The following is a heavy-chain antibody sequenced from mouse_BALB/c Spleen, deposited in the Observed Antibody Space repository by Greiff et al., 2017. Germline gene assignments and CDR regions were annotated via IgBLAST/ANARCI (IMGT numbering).Heavy chain of an antibody. V-gene: IGHV1-14*01. J-gene: IGHJ2*01. CDR1: GYTFTSYV. CDR3: ARSDDRYYWGLDY. Sequence: EVQLQQSGPGLVKPGASVKISCKASGYTFTSYVMHWVKQKPGQGLEWIGYISPYNDGTKYNEKLKGKATLTTDKSSSTAYLELSSLSSEDSAVYYCARSDDRYYWGLDYWGQGTTLTVSS. D-gene: IGHD2-14*01. CDR2: ISPYNDGT.